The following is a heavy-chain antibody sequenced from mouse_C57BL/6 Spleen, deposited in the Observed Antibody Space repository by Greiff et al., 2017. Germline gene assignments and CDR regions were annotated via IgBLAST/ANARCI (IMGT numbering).Heavy chain of an antibody. J-gene: IGHJ2*01. CDR2: IYPGGGNT. CDR1: GYSFTSYY. CDR3: ARSPIYDGFDY. V-gene: IGHV1-66*01. Sequence: QVQLKESGPELVKPGASVKISCKASGYSFTSYYIHWVKQRPGQGLEWIGWIYPGGGNTKYNEKFKGKATLTADTSSSTAYMQLSSLTSEDSAVYYCARSPIYDGFDYWGQGTTLTVSS. D-gene: IGHD2-3*01.